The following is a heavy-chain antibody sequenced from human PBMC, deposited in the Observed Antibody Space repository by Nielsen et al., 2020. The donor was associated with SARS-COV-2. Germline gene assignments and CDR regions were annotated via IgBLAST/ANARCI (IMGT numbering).Heavy chain of an antibody. Sequence: ASVKVSCKASGYTFTGYYMHWVRQAPGQGLEWMGRINPNSGGTNYAQKFQGRVTMTRDTSISTAYMELSRLRSDDTAVYYCARARTPPYVVVVSDYYYFDYWGQGTLVTVSS. J-gene: IGHJ4*02. CDR1: GYTFTGYY. D-gene: IGHD2-15*01. CDR3: ARARTPPYVVVVSDYYYFDY. CDR2: INPNSGGT. V-gene: IGHV1-2*06.